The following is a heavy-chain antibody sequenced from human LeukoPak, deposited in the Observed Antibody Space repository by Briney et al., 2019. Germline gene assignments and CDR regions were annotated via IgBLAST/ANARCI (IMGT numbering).Heavy chain of an antibody. Sequence: ASVKVSCKASGGSFSSYAINWVRQAPGQGLEWMGGIIPIFGKANYAQKFQDRVAITAVESMSTVYMELSSLRSEDTAVYYCARDGRNSRPTYRGVTLDYWGQGTLVTVSS. V-gene: IGHV1-69*01. D-gene: IGHD3-10*01. CDR3: ARDGRNSRPTYRGVTLDY. CDR1: GGSFSSYA. J-gene: IGHJ4*02. CDR2: IIPIFGKA.